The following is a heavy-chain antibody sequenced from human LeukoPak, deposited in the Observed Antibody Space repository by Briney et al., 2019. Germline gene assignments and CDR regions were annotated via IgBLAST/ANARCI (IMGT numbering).Heavy chain of an antibody. J-gene: IGHJ4*02. Sequence: PGGSLRLSCAASGFTFSSYAMHWVRQAPGKELEWVAVISYDGSNKYYADSVKGRFTISRDNSKNTLYLQMNSLRAEDTAVYYCARLGYCSSTSCHRAFDYWGQGTLVTVSS. CDR2: ISYDGSNK. V-gene: IGHV3-30*04. CDR1: GFTFSSYA. D-gene: IGHD2-2*01. CDR3: ARLGYCSSTSCHRAFDY.